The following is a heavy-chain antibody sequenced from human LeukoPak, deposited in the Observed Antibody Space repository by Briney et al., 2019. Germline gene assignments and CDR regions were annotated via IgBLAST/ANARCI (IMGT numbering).Heavy chain of an antibody. CDR1: GGSFSGYY. D-gene: IGHD3-9*01. V-gene: IGHV4-34*01. CDR2: IYYSGST. Sequence: NPSETLSLTCAVYGGSFSGYYWSWIRQPPGKGLEWIGSIYYSGSTYYNPSLKSRVTISVDTSKNQFSLKLSSVTAADTAVYYCARHGSGLRYFDWLLSEEYFQHWGQGTLVTVSS. J-gene: IGHJ1*01. CDR3: ARHGSGLRYFDWLLSEEYFQH.